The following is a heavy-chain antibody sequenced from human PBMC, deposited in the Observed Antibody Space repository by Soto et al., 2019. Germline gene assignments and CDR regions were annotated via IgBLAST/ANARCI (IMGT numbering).Heavy chain of an antibody. V-gene: IGHV1-2*04. D-gene: IGHD4-17*01. CDR3: ATWVDYGDFEGFDF. CDR1: GYSFTDYK. Sequence: ASVKVSCKTSGYSFTDYKLHWVRQAPGQGLEWMGWVDPNGGGSNSAQKFQGSVTVTWDTSITTAYLDLTRLTTNDTATYFCATWVDYGDFEGFDFWGQGTLVTVS. J-gene: IGHJ4*02. CDR2: VDPNGGGS.